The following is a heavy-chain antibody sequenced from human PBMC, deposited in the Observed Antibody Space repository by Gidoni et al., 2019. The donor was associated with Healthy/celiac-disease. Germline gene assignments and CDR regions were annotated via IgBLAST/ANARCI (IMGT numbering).Heavy chain of an antibody. Sequence: QVQLVESGGGVVQPGRSLRLSCAASGFTFSSYAMHWVRQAPGKGLEGVAVISYDGSNKYYADSVKGRFTISRDNSKNTLYLQMNSLRAEDTAVYYCARDPTIFGVVYGSGLDPWGQGTLVTVSS. CDR3: ARDPTIFGVVYGSGLDP. J-gene: IGHJ5*02. CDR1: GFTFSSYA. D-gene: IGHD3-3*01. V-gene: IGHV3-30-3*01. CDR2: ISYDGSNK.